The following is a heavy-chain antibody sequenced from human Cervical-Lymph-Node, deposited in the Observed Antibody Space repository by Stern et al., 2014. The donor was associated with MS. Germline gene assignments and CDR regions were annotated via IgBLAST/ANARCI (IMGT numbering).Heavy chain of an antibody. D-gene: IGHD6-25*01. CDR2: IYWGDKQ. CDR3: AHSDADYYSYGMDV. Sequence: QIPLKESGPTLVKPTQTLTLTCTFSGFSLSTSGGGVGWIRQPPGKALEWLALIYWGDKQGYSPSLKTRLNITKATSKTQSAPTMTNIDPVDTATYYCAHSDADYYSYGMDVWGQGTPVTVSS. V-gene: IGHV2-5*02. CDR1: GFSLSTSGGG. J-gene: IGHJ6*02.